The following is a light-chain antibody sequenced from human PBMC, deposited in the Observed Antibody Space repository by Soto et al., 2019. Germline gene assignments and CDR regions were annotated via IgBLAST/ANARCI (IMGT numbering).Light chain of an antibody. Sequence: EIVLTQSPGTLSLSPGERATLSCRASQSVTSSYLAWYQQKPGQAPRLLIFGASIRDTGIPDSFSGSGSGTDFTLTISRLEPEDFAVYYCQQYGSSRTFGQGTKVDI. CDR1: QSVTSSY. V-gene: IGKV3-20*01. CDR2: GAS. CDR3: QQYGSSRT. J-gene: IGKJ1*01.